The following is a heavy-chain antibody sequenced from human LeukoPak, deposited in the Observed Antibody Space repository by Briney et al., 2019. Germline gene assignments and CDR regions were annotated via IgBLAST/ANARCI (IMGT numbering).Heavy chain of an antibody. J-gene: IGHJ4*02. V-gene: IGHV3-21*01. CDR2: ISSSSSYI. CDR1: GFTFSSYS. CDR3: ARDPSSGFDY. Sequence: SGGSLRLSCAASGFTFSSYSMNWVRQAPGKGLEWVSSISSSSSYIYYADSVKGRFTISRDNAKNSPYLQMNSLRAEDTAVYYCARDPSSGFDYWGQGTLVTVSS. D-gene: IGHD6-6*01.